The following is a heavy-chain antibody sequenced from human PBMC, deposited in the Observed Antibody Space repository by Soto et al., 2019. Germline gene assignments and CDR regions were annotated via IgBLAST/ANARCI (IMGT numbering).Heavy chain of an antibody. J-gene: IGHJ4*02. CDR2: ISGYNGNR. V-gene: IGHV1-18*04. CDR1: GYTFSSYG. Sequence: ASVKVSCKASGYTFSSYGISWVRQAPGQGLKWMGWISGYNGNRNYAQKFQGRVTMTTDTSTSTAYMELRSLTSDDTAIYYCARGQYFDSLSGLDYWGQGTRVTVPQ. CDR3: ARGQYFDSLSGLDY. D-gene: IGHD3-9*01.